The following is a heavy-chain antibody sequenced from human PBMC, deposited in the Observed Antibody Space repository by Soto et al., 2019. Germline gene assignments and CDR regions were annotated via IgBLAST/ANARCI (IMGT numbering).Heavy chain of an antibody. J-gene: IGHJ6*02. CDR1: GYTFTIYA. CDR3: ASQGRGTDYYGMDV. Sequence: ASVKVSCKSSGYTFTIYAMHWVRQAPGQRLEWMGWINAGNGNTKYSQKFQGRVTITRDTSASTAYMELSSLRSEDTAVYYCASQGRGTDYYGMDVWGQGTTVTVSS. CDR2: INAGNGNT. D-gene: IGHD3-10*01. V-gene: IGHV1-3*01.